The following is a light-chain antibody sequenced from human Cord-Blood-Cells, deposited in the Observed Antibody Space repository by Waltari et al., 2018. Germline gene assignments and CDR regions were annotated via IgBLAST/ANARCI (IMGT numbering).Light chain of an antibody. CDR3: QQSYSTPQA. CDR1: QSISSY. J-gene: IGKJ1*01. Sequence: DIQMPQSPSSLSASVEARVTITCRASQSISSYLNLYQQKPGKAPKLLIYSASSLQSGVPSRFSCSGSGTDFTLTISSLQPEDFATYYCQQSYSTPQAFGQGTKVEIK. V-gene: IGKV1-39*01. CDR2: SAS.